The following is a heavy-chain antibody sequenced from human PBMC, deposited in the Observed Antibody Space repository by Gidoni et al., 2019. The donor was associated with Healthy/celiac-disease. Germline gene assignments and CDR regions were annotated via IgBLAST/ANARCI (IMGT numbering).Heavy chain of an antibody. CDR2: ISGSGGST. Sequence: EVQLLESGGGLVQPGGSLRLSCASSGFTFSSYAMSWVRQGQGKGLEWVSAISGSGGSTYYADSVKGRFTISRDNSKNTLYLQMNSLRAEDTAVYYCAKTAAHCSSTSCYGYYYYGMDVWGQGTTVTVSS. D-gene: IGHD2-2*01. J-gene: IGHJ6*02. CDR1: GFTFSSYA. V-gene: IGHV3-23*01. CDR3: AKTAAHCSSTSCYGYYYYGMDV.